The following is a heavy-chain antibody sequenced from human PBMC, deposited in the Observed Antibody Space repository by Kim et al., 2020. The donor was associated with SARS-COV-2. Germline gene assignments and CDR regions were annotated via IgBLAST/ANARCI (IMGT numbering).Heavy chain of an antibody. CDR1: GFTFSSYS. J-gene: IGHJ4*02. D-gene: IGHD6-13*01. Sequence: GGSLRLSCAASGFTFSSYSMKWVRQAPGKGLEWVSSISSSSSYIYYADSVKGRFTISRDNAKNSLYLQMNSLRAEDTAVYYCASGGSSLIPDYWGQGTLVTVSS. CDR2: ISSSSSYI. CDR3: ASGGSSLIPDY. V-gene: IGHV3-21*01.